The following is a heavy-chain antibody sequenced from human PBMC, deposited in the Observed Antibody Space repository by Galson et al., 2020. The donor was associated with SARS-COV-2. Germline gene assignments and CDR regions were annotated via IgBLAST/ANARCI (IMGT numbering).Heavy chain of an antibody. CDR1: GGSISTYY. J-gene: IGHJ5*02. CDR2: IYYSGST. V-gene: IGHV4-59*08. Sequence: ETSETLSLTCTVSGGSISTYYWRWIRQPPGKGLEWIGYIYYSGSTSYSPSLKSRVTISVDTSKNQFSLKLSSVTAADTAVYYCPRQPYYYDSSGYQEEEFPWGQGTLVTVSS. CDR3: PRQPYYYDSSGYQEEEFP. D-gene: IGHD3-22*01.